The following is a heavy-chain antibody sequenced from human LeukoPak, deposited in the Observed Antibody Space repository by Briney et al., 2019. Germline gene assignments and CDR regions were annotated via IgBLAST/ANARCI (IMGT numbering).Heavy chain of an antibody. Sequence: GGSLRLSCAASGFTFSSYGMHWVRQAPGKGLEWVAFIRYDGSNKYYADSVKGRFTISRDNSKNTLYLQMNSLRAEDTAVYYCASYLDYGDYVLLGHYYGMGVWGQGTTVTVSS. CDR2: IRYDGSNK. D-gene: IGHD4-17*01. CDR1: GFTFSSYG. CDR3: ASYLDYGDYVLLGHYYGMGV. V-gene: IGHV3-30*02. J-gene: IGHJ6*02.